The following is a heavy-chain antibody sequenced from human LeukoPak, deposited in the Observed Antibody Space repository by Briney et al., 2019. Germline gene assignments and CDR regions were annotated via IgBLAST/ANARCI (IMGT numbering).Heavy chain of an antibody. Sequence: GGSLRLSCAASGLTFSSYSMDWVRQAPGKGLEWVSSISSSSSYIYYADSVKGRFTISRDNAKNSLYLQMNSLRAEDTAVYYCARDMGSWYYFDYWGQGTLVTVSS. V-gene: IGHV3-21*01. CDR3: ARDMGSWYYFDY. CDR1: GLTFSSYS. J-gene: IGHJ4*02. D-gene: IGHD6-13*01. CDR2: ISSSSSYI.